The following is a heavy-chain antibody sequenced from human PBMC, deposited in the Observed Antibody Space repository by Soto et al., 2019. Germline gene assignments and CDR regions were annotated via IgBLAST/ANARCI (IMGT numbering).Heavy chain of an antibody. CDR2: IIPIFGTA. CDR1: GGTFSSYA. CDR3: ARDSGDMIVVGDYYYGMDV. Sequence: QVQLVQSGAEVKKPGSSVKVSCKASGGTFSSYAISWVRQAPGQGLEWMGGIIPIFGTANYAQKFQGRVTITADKSTSTAYMEPSSLRSEDTAVYYCARDSGDMIVVGDYYYGMDVWGQGTTVTVSS. V-gene: IGHV1-69*06. J-gene: IGHJ6*02. D-gene: IGHD3-22*01.